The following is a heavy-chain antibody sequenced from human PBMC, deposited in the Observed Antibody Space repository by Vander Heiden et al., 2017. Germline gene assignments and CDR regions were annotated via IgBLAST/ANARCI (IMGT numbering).Heavy chain of an antibody. CDR1: GGSISSSNYY. D-gene: IGHD5-18*01. CDR3: ASEVYSYGYPIDY. V-gene: IGHV4-39*01. CDR2: IYYSGST. Sequence: QLQLQESGPGLVTPSETLSLTCTVSGGSISSSNYYRGWIRQPPGKGLEWIGSIYYSGSTYYNPSLTSRVTISVDTSKNQFSLKLSSVTAADTAVYYCASEVYSYGYPIDYWGQGTLVTVSS. J-gene: IGHJ4*02.